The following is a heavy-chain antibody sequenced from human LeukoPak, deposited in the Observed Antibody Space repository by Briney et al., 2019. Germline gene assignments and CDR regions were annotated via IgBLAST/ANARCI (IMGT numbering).Heavy chain of an antibody. D-gene: IGHD2-2*02. V-gene: IGHV3-23*01. J-gene: IGHJ4*02. CDR3: AKSGYISPFDY. CDR2: ISGSGGTT. CDR1: GFTFNNAW. Sequence: GGSLRLSCATSGFTFNNAWMNWVRQAPGKGLEWVSAISGSGGTTYYADSVKGRFTISRENSKNTLYLQMNNLRAEDTAVYSCAKSGYISPFDYWGQGTLVTVSS.